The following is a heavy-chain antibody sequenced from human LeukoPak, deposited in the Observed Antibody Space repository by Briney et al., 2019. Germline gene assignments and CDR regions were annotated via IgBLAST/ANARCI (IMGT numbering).Heavy chain of an antibody. J-gene: IGHJ4*02. CDR2: IIPIFGTA. CDR1: GGTFSSYA. CDR3: ARDNYYDSSGYYCDY. V-gene: IGHV1-69*13. D-gene: IGHD3-22*01. Sequence: GASVKVSCTASGGTFSSYAISWVRQAPGQGLEWMGGIIPIFGTANYAQKFQGRVTITADESTSTAYMELSSLRSEDTAVYYCARDNYYDSSGYYCDYWGQGTLVTVSS.